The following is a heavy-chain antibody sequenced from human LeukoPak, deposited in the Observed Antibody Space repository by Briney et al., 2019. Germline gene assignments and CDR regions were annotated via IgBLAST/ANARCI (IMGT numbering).Heavy chain of an antibody. CDR2: FDPEDGET. CDR3: ATELVVGRLGELSSPVHY. Sequence: ASVKVSCKVSGYTLTELSMHWVRQAPGKGLEWMGGFDPEDGETIYAQKFQGRVTMTEDTSTDTAYMELSSLGSEDTAVYYCATELVVGRLGELSSPVHYWGQGTLVTVSS. D-gene: IGHD3-16*02. CDR1: GYTLTELS. J-gene: IGHJ4*02. V-gene: IGHV1-24*01.